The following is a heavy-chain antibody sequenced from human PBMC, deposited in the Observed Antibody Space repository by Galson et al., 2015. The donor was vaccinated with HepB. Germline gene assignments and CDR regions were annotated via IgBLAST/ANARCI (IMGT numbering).Heavy chain of an antibody. CDR2: IWYDGSNK. CDR3: ARETGTTGTTADGMDV. CDR1: GFTFSSYG. D-gene: IGHD1-7*01. Sequence: SLRLSCAASGFTFSSYGMHWVRQAPGKGLEWVAVIWYDGSNKYYADSVRGRFTISRDNSKNTLYLQMNSLRAEDTAVYYCARETGTTGTTADGMDVWGQGTTVTVSS. J-gene: IGHJ6*02. V-gene: IGHV3-33*01.